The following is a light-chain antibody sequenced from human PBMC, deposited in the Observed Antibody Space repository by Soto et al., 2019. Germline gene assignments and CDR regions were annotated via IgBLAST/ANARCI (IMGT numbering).Light chain of an antibody. J-gene: IGKJ1*01. CDR2: GAS. CDR3: QQYNNWPPWT. V-gene: IGKV3-15*01. CDR1: QRISSSY. Sequence: IVLTQSPGNLSLSPGERATLSCRASQRISSSYLAWYQQKPGQAPRLLIYGASTRATGIPARFSGSGSGTEFTLTISSLQSEDFAVYYCQQYNNWPPWTFGQGTKVDIK.